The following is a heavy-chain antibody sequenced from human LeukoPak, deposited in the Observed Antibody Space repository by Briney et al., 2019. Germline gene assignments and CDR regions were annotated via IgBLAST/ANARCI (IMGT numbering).Heavy chain of an antibody. CDR1: GGSISSYY. J-gene: IGHJ5*02. D-gene: IGHD5/OR15-5a*01. CDR3: ARGLSSYMP. CDR2: IYYSGST. Sequence: PSETLSLTCTVSGGSISSYYWSWIRQPPGKGLEWIGYIYYSGSTYYNPSLKSRVTISVDTSKNQFSLKLSSVTAADTAVYYCARGLSSYMPWGQGTLVTVSS. V-gene: IGHV4-59*12.